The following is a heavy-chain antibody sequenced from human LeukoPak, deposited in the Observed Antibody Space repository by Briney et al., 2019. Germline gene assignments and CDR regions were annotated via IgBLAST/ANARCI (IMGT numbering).Heavy chain of an antibody. CDR3: ARVANYGDYFDD. Sequence: PSETLSLTCTVSGGSISSGNYYWSWLRQPPGKGLEWIAYIYYSGSTYYNPSLKSRITISVDTSKNQFSLKLNSVTAADTAVYYCARVANYGDYFDDWGQGTLVTVSS. CDR2: IYYSGST. J-gene: IGHJ4*02. V-gene: IGHV4-30-4*01. CDR1: GGSISSGNYY. D-gene: IGHD4-17*01.